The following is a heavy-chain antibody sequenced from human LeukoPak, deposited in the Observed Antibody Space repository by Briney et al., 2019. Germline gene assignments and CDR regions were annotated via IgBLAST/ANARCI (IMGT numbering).Heavy chain of an antibody. CDR3: ARRPASIAEAYFDY. CDR2: IYYSGRT. D-gene: IGHD6-13*01. Sequence: PSETLSLTCTVSGGFISSSSYYWGWIRQPPGKGLEWIGNIYYSGRTYSKQSLKSRPTISVDTSKNQFSRKLSSVTAADTAVYYCARRPASIAEAYFDYWGQGTLVTVSS. J-gene: IGHJ4*02. V-gene: IGHV4-39*01. CDR1: GGFISSSSYY.